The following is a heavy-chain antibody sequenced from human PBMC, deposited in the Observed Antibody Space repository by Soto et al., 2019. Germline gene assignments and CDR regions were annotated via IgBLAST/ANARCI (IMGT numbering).Heavy chain of an antibody. CDR1: GGTFSSYA. D-gene: IGHD6-19*01. J-gene: IGHJ3*02. Sequence: QVQLVQSGAEVKKPGSSVKVSCTASGGTFSSYAISWVRQAPGQGLEWMGGIIPIFGTENYAQKFQGRVTITADESTSTAYMELSRLRSEDTAVYYCATSSGWEPRNGAFDIWGQGTMVTVSS. V-gene: IGHV1-69*01. CDR2: IIPIFGTE. CDR3: ATSSGWEPRNGAFDI.